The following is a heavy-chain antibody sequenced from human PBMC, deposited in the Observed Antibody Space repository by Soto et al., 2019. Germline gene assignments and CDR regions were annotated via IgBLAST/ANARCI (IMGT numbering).Heavy chain of an antibody. V-gene: IGHV1-69*01. CDR3: ARPKGSYSSGYYYFDY. CDR2: IIPLFGTA. Sequence: QVQLVQSGAEVKQPGSSVKVSCKTSGGTFSTYANYWVRQAPGQGLEWMGAIIPLFGTADYAQKFQGRVTITADESTSTASMELSSLRSEDTAVYYCARPKGSYSSGYYYFDYWGQGTLVTVSS. J-gene: IGHJ4*02. D-gene: IGHD6-19*01. CDR1: GGTFSTYA.